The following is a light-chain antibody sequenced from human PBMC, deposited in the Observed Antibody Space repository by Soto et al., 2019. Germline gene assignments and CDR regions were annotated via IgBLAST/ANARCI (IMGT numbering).Light chain of an antibody. J-gene: IGKJ5*01. CDR1: RGISSY. Sequence: IQLTQSPSSLSASVGDRVTITCQASRGISSYLAWYQQKPGKAPKLLVYPASTLQSGVPSRFSGSGSGPDFTLTISSLQPEDSATYFCQQLNSYPQTFGQGTRWRL. V-gene: IGKV1-9*01. CDR3: QQLNSYPQT. CDR2: PAS.